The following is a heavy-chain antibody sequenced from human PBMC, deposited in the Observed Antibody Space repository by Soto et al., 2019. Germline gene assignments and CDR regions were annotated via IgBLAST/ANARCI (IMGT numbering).Heavy chain of an antibody. CDR3: ANGRGRFKSGVQKTFDS. CDR1: GFIFDTYA. V-gene: IGHV3-23*01. CDR2: ISGCGGTT. J-gene: IGHJ4*02. D-gene: IGHD2-8*01. Sequence: PGGSLRLSCVASGFIFDTYAMSWVRQAPGKGLEWVSAISGCGGTTFYADSVKGRLTISRDNSKNILYLQLNSLRVEDTAVYYCANGRGRFKSGVQKTFDSWGQGTQVTVS.